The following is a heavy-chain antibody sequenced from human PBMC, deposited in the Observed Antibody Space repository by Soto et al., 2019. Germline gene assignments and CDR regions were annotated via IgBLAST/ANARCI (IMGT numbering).Heavy chain of an antibody. V-gene: IGHV4-31*03. CDR1: GGSISSGGYY. D-gene: IGHD2-2*01. CDR3: ARGTSSAPLGY. CDR2: IYYSGST. Sequence: QVQLQESGPGLVKPSQTLSLTCTVSGGSISSGGYYWNWIRQHPGKGLEWIGCIYYSGSTYYNPSLKSRVIISVDTSKNQFSLKLSSMTAADTAVYYCARGTSSAPLGYWGQGILVTVSS. J-gene: IGHJ4*02.